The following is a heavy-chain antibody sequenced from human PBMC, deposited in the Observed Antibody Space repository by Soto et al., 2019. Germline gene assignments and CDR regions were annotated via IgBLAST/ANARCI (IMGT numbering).Heavy chain of an antibody. J-gene: IGHJ5*02. D-gene: IGHD1-26*01. CDR1: GGSISSGVYY. V-gene: IGHV4-31*03. Sequence: SETLSLTCTVSGGSISSGVYYWSWIRHHPGKGLEWIGYIYYSGSTYYNPSLKSRVTISVDTSKNQFSLKLSSVTAADTAVYYCARVEDSGSYEANWFDPWGQGTLVTVSS. CDR2: IYYSGST. CDR3: ARVEDSGSYEANWFDP.